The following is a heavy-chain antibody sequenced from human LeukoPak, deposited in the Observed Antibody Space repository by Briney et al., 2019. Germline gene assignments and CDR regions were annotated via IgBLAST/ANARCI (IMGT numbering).Heavy chain of an antibody. D-gene: IGHD3/OR15-3a*01. CDR2: IYTSGST. CDR1: GGSISSYY. CDR3: ARVLAIFGLDTTDFYMDV. J-gene: IGHJ6*03. Sequence: SETLSLTCTVPGGSISSYYWSWIRQPAGKGLEWIGRIYTSGSTNYNPSLKSRVTMSVDTSKNQFSLKLSSVTAADTAVYYCARVLAIFGLDTTDFYMDVWGKGTTVTVSS. V-gene: IGHV4-4*07.